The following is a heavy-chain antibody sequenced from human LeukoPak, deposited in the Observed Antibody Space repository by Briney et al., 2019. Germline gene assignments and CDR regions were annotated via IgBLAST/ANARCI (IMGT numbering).Heavy chain of an antibody. J-gene: IGHJ5*02. CDR3: AREAAAAGVFWFDP. CDR1: GYTFTSDG. D-gene: IGHD6-13*01. Sequence: ASVKVSCKTSGYTFTSDGITWVRQAPGQGLEWMGWISTYNGNTYYAQKFQGRATMTTDTSTRTGYMELRNLKSDDTAVYYCAREAAAAGVFWFDPWGQGTLVTVSS. CDR2: ISTYNGNT. V-gene: IGHV1-18*01.